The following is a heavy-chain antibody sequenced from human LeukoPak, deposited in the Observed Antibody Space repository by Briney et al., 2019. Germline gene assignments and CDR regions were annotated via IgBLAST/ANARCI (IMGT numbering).Heavy chain of an antibody. J-gene: IGHJ4*02. CDR3: ARGLPLTGYSSSWYEYNY. V-gene: IGHV1-8*01. CDR2: MNPNSGNT. D-gene: IGHD6-13*01. Sequence: ASVKASCKASGYTFTSYDINWVRQATGQGLEWMGWMNPNSGNTGYAQKFQGRVTMTRNTSISTAYMELSSLRSEDTAVYYCARGLPLTGYSSSWYEYNYWGQGTLVTVSS. CDR1: GYTFTSYD.